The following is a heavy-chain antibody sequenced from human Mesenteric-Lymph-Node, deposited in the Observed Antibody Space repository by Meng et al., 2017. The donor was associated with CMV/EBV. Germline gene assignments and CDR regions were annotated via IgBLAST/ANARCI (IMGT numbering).Heavy chain of an antibody. V-gene: IGHV1-2*02. CDR2: INPNSGGT. Sequence: ASVKVSCKASGYTFRSYGISWVRQAPGQGLEWMGWINPNSGGTNYAQKFQGRVTMTRGTSISTAYMELSRLRSDDTAVYYCARLLALNYGSGSDWGQGTLVTVSS. J-gene: IGHJ4*02. CDR3: ARLLALNYGSGSD. CDR1: GYTFRSYG. D-gene: IGHD3-10*01.